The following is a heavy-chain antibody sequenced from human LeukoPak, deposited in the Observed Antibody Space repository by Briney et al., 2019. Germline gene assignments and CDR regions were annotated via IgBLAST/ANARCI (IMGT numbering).Heavy chain of an antibody. CDR3: ARLHHDYYDSGRGLNWFDP. J-gene: IGHJ5*02. CDR1: GYSLTTYW. Sequence: GESLKISCKESGYSLTTYWIGWVRQMPGKGLEWMGIVDPGDSQTRYSPSFQGLVTISVDKSIRNVYLQWTSLKASDTAMYYCARLHHDYYDSGRGLNWFDPWGQGTLVTVSS. V-gene: IGHV5-51*01. D-gene: IGHD3-10*01. CDR2: VDPGDSQT.